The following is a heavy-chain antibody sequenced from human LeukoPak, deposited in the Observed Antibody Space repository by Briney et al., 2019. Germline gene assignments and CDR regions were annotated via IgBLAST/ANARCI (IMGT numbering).Heavy chain of an antibody. CDR3: ARGFRELNWNDVGFDY. D-gene: IGHD1-1*01. J-gene: IGHJ4*02. Sequence: GASVKVSCKASGYTFTGYYMHWVRQAPGQGLEWMGWINPNSGGTNYAQKFQGRVTMTRDTSISTAYMELSRLRSDDTAVYYCARGFRELNWNDVGFDYWGQGTLVTVSS. CDR2: INPNSGGT. CDR1: GYTFTGYY. V-gene: IGHV1-2*02.